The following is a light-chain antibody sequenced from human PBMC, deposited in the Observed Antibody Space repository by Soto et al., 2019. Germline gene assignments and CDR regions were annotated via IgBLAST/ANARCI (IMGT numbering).Light chain of an antibody. CDR3: QQFNSYPQT. CDR2: DAS. CDR1: QGISSA. Sequence: AIQLTQSPSSLSASVGDRVTITCRASQGISSALAWYRQKPGKAPKLLIYDASSLESGVPSRFSGSGSGTDFTLTISSLQPEDFATYYGQQFNSYPQTCGGGTKVEIK. J-gene: IGKJ4*02. V-gene: IGKV1-13*02.